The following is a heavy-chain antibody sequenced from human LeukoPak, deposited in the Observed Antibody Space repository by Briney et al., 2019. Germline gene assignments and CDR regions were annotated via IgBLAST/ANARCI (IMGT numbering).Heavy chain of an antibody. Sequence: GGSLRLSCAASGFTFSTYNMNWVRQAPGKGLEWVSSISFIGNYIYYADSVRGRFTISRDSANSSLYLQMNNLRAEDTAVYNCAREPPTRIFDHWGQGTLVTVSS. CDR1: GFTFSTYN. V-gene: IGHV3-21*01. J-gene: IGHJ4*02. CDR3: AREPPTRIFDH. CDR2: ISFIGNYI.